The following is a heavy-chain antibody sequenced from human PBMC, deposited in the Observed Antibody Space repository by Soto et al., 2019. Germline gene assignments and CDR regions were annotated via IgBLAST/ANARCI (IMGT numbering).Heavy chain of an antibody. CDR2: ISGSGDST. CDR3: AKGVPGIAVAGTRYFQH. Sequence: GGSLRLSCAASGFTFSSYAMSWVRQAPGKGLEWVSGISGSGDSTYYADSVKGRFTISRDNSKNTLYLQMNSLRAEDTAVYYCAKGVPGIAVAGTRYFQHWGQGTLVTVS. J-gene: IGHJ1*01. CDR1: GFTFSSYA. D-gene: IGHD6-19*01. V-gene: IGHV3-23*01.